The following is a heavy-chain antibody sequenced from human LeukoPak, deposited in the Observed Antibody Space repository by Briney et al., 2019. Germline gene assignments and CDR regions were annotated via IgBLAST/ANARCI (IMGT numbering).Heavy chain of an antibody. V-gene: IGHV3-30*02. J-gene: IGHJ6*03. CDR1: GFSFRNYG. Sequence: PGGSLRLSCAAPGFSFRNYGMHWVRQATGKGLEWVSFIWSDGNSRFYADSVKGRFTISRDNSKNMLFLQMDTLRAEDTALYYCAKDPGASVSGFHMDVWGKGTTVIVSS. CDR2: IWSDGNSR. CDR3: AKDPGASVSGFHMDV. D-gene: IGHD2-8*02.